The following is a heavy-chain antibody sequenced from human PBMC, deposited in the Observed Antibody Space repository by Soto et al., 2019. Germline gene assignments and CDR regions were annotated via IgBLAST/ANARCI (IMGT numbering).Heavy chain of an antibody. CDR1: GGSFSGYY. CDR3: ASGGGLRFFDY. J-gene: IGHJ4*02. V-gene: IGHV4-34*01. D-gene: IGHD5-12*01. CDR2: INHSGST. Sequence: SETLSLTCAVYGGSFSGYYWSWIRQPPGKGLEWIGEINHSGSTNYNPSLKSRVTISVDTSKNQFSLKLSSVTAADTAVYYCASGGGLRFFDYWGQGTLVTVS.